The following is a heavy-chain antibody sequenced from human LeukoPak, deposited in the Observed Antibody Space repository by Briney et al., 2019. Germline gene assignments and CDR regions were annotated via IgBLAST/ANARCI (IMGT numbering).Heavy chain of an antibody. Sequence: ASVKVSCKASGYTFTSYGISWVRQAPGQGLEWMGWISAYNGNTNYAQKLQGRVTMTTDTSTSTAYMELRSLRSGDTAVYYCATRDSGWYGYTTLEYYFDYWGQGTLVTVSS. CDR1: GYTFTSYG. CDR3: ATRDSGWYGYTTLEYYFDY. D-gene: IGHD6-19*01. CDR2: ISAYNGNT. J-gene: IGHJ4*02. V-gene: IGHV1-18*01.